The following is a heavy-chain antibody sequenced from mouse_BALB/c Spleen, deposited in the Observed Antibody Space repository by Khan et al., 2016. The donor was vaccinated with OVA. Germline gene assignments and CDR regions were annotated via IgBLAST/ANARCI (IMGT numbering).Heavy chain of an antibody. CDR2: IYPGRGNT. D-gene: IGHD4-1*01. CDR3: ARSGTGSFLY. V-gene: IGHV1-77*01. Sequence: QVQLQQSGAELARPGASVKLSCKASGYTFSDFYINWVKQRTGQGLEWNGEIYPGRGNTYYNEKFKGKATLTADKSSSTAYMHFSSLTSEDSAVYFCARSGTGSFLYWGQGTLVTVSA. J-gene: IGHJ3*01. CDR1: GYTFSDFY.